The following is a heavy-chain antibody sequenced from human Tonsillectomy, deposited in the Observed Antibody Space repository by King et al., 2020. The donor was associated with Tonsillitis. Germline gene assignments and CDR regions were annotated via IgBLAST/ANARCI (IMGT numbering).Heavy chain of an antibody. CDR3: AREGAARPVAY. V-gene: IGHV3-11*06. CDR1: GFTFYDYY. Sequence: VQLVESGGGLVKPGGSLRLSCAASGFTFYDYYMSWIRQAPGKGLEWVSYISSSTYTNYADSVRGRFTISRDNAKNLLYLQMNSLRAEDTAMYYCAREGAARPVAYWGQGILVTVSS. D-gene: IGHD6-6*01. CDR2: ISSSTYT. J-gene: IGHJ4*02.